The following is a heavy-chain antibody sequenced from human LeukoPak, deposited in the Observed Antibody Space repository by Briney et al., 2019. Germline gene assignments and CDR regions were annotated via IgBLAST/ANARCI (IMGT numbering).Heavy chain of an antibody. CDR2: IYYSGST. J-gene: IGHJ4*02. Sequence: ASETLSLTCTVSGGSISSSYWSWIRQPPGKGLECIGYIYYSGSTNYNPSLKSRVTISVDTSKNQFSLKLSSVTAADTAVYYCARDKGGEGPDYWGQGTLVTVSS. D-gene: IGHD3-16*01. CDR1: GGSISSSY. CDR3: ARDKGGEGPDY. V-gene: IGHV4-59*01.